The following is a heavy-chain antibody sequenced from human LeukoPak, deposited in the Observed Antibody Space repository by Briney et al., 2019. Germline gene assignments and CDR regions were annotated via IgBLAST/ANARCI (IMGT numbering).Heavy chain of an antibody. V-gene: IGHV4-61*02. CDR3: ARCPYGDWGHDAFDI. J-gene: IGHJ3*02. D-gene: IGHD4-17*01. CDR1: GDSISSGNYY. Sequence: SETLSLTCTVSGDSISSGNYYWSWIRQPAGRGLEWIGRIYTSGSTNYNPSLKSRVTISVDTSKNQFSLKLSSVTAADTAVYYCARCPYGDWGHDAFDIWGQGTMVTVSS. CDR2: IYTSGST.